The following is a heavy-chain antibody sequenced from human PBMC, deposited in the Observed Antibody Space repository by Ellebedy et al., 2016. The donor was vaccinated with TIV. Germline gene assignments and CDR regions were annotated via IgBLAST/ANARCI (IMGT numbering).Heavy chain of an antibody. J-gene: IGHJ3*02. V-gene: IGHV3-72*01. CDR1: GFPFSDHY. Sequence: GESLKISCAASGFPFSDHYMDWVRQAPGKGLEWVGRTRNKANSYTPEYAASVKGRFTISRDDSKNSLYLQMNSLKTEDTAVYYCVSPAGSSGYWEAFDIWGQGTMVTVSS. CDR3: VSPAGSSGYWEAFDI. D-gene: IGHD3-22*01. CDR2: TRNKANSYTP.